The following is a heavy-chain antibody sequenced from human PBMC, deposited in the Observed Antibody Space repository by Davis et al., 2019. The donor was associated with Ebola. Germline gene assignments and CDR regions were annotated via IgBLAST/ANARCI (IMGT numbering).Heavy chain of an antibody. V-gene: IGHV1-8*01. D-gene: IGHD2-21*02. Sequence: ASVKVSCKASGYTFSNYDINWVRQASGQGLEWMGWMNPYSGNTGYVEKFKGRVTMTGNPSINTAYMDLSSLTTDDTAVYYCTRGYSPKCRTGDCVNDFWGQGTLVTVSS. J-gene: IGHJ4*02. CDR1: GYTFSNYD. CDR2: MNPYSGNT. CDR3: TRGYSPKCRTGDCVNDF.